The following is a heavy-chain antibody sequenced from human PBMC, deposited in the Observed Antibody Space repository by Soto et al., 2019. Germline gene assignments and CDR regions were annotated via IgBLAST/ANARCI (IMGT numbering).Heavy chain of an antibody. D-gene: IGHD4-17*01. Sequence: QLQLQESGPGLVMPSETLSLTCTVSGGSISSSSYYWGWIRHPPGKGLEWIGSIYYSGSTYYNPSLKSRVTISVDTSKNQFSLKLSSVTAADTAVYYCARRGDYGDYGDYWGQGTLVTVSS. CDR1: GGSISSSSYY. CDR3: ARRGDYGDYGDY. J-gene: IGHJ4*02. CDR2: IYYSGST. V-gene: IGHV4-39*01.